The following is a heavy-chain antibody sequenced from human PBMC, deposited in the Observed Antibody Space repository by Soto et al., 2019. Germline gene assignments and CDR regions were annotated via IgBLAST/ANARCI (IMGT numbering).Heavy chain of an antibody. CDR3: TRDIVVVPAGYYYYMDV. CDR1: GFTFSSYA. CDR2: IRSKAYGGTT. V-gene: IGHV3-49*04. J-gene: IGHJ6*03. Sequence: SGGSLRLSCAASGFTFSSYAMHWVRQAPGKGLEWVGFIRSKAYGGTTEYAASVKGRFTISRDDSKSIAYLQMNSLKTEDTAVYYCTRDIVVVPAGYYYYMDVWGKGTTVTVSS. D-gene: IGHD2-2*01.